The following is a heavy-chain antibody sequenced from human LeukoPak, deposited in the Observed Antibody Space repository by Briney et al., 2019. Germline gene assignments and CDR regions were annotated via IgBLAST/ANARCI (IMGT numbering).Heavy chain of an antibody. V-gene: IGHV4-61*05. J-gene: IGHJ6*02. CDR2: IYYSGST. CDR1: GGSIRSSYYY. Sequence: NPSETLSLTCTVSGGSIRSSYYYWGWIRQPPGKGLEWIGYIYYSGSTNYNPSLKSRVTISVDTSKNQFSLKLSSVTAADTAVYYCARGGSSGWFEYYYYYGMDVWGQGTTVTVSS. D-gene: IGHD6-19*01. CDR3: ARGGSSGWFEYYYYYGMDV.